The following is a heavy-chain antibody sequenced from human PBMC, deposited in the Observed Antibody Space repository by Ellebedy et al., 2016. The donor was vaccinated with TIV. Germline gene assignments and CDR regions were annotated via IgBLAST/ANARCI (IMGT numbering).Heavy chain of an antibody. J-gene: IGHJ4*02. D-gene: IGHD6-19*01. V-gene: IGHV1-2*02. CDR2: VNPNTGDT. CDR1: GNTFTGYY. Sequence: ASVKVSXXVSGNTFTGYYIHWVRQAPGHGLEWMGWVNPNTGDTKYAQRFQGVVTVTRDTSVSTVYMELRGLTSDDTAVYFCARWGNSSGWNLDYWGQGTLVTVSS. CDR3: ARWGNSSGWNLDY.